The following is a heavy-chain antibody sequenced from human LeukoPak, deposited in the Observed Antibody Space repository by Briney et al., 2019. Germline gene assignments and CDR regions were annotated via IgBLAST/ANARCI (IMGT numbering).Heavy chain of an antibody. CDR2: IYYSGST. Sequence: PSETLSLTCTVSGDSISSSSYYWGWIRQPPGKGLEWVGNIYYSGSTYYNPSLKSRVTISVDTSKNQFSLKLSSVTAADTAVYYCARADRGYFDYWGQGTLVTVSS. D-gene: IGHD3-22*01. CDR3: ARADRGYFDY. J-gene: IGHJ4*02. CDR1: GDSISSSSYY. V-gene: IGHV4-39*07.